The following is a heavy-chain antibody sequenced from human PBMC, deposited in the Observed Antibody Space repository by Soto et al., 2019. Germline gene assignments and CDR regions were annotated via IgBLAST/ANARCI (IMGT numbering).Heavy chain of an antibody. J-gene: IGHJ4*02. CDR2: ISYDGSNK. CDR3: AKDWNIVVVVAALDY. Sequence: QVQLVESGGGVVQPGRSLRLSCAASGFTFSSYGMHWVRQAPGKELEWVAVISYDGSNKYYADSVKGRFTISRDNSKNTLYLQMNSLRAEDTAVYYCAKDWNIVVVVAALDYWGQGTLVTVSS. D-gene: IGHD2-15*01. V-gene: IGHV3-30*18. CDR1: GFTFSSYG.